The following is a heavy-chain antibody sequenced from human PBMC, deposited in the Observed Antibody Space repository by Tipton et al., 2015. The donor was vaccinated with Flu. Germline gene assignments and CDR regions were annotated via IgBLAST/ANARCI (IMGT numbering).Heavy chain of an antibody. D-gene: IGHD1/OR15-1a*01. CDR3: ARGGWASDTNNLLDY. CDR2: ITTAGAT. CDR1: GFTFSSYD. Sequence: GSLRLSCAASGFTFSSYDMHWVRQAAGKGLEWVSTITTAGATFFAGSVKGRFTISRDNAKNSLYLQMNSLRSEDTAVYYCARGGWASDTNNLLDYWGQGTLVTVSS. J-gene: IGHJ4*02. V-gene: IGHV3-13*01.